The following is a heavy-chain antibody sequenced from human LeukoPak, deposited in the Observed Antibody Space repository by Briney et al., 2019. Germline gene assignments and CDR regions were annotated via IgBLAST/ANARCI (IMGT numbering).Heavy chain of an antibody. D-gene: IGHD1/OR15-1a*01. J-gene: IGHJ6*03. CDR3: ARGAADRNNYYYYIDV. Sequence: SETLSLTCAVYGGSFSGYYWSWIRQPPGKGLEWIGEINHSGSTNYNPSLKSRVTISVDTSKNQFSLKLTSVTAADTAVYYCARGAADRNNYYYYIDVWGKGTTVTISS. V-gene: IGHV4-34*01. CDR2: INHSGST. CDR1: GGSFSGYY.